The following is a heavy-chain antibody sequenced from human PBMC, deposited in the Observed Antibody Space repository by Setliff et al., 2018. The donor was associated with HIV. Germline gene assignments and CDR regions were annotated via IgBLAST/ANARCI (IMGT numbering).Heavy chain of an antibody. J-gene: IGHJ4*02. Sequence: PSETLSLTCTVSGGSISSSSYFWNWIRQPAGKALEWIGHISITGTTNFNPSLKSRVITSVDTSKNQFSLKLSSVTAADTAVYYGARAVGTTRTAFDYWGQGTLVTVSS. CDR1: GGSISSSSYF. D-gene: IGHD1-1*01. CDR3: ARAVGTTRTAFDY. V-gene: IGHV4-61*09. CDR2: ISITGTT.